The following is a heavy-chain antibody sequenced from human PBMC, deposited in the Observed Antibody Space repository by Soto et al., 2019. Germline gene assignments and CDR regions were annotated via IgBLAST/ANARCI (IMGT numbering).Heavy chain of an antibody. V-gene: IGHV3-53*01. J-gene: IGHJ3*02. D-gene: IGHD3-10*01. Sequence: GGSLRLSCAASGFTVSSNYMSWVRQAPGKGLEWVSVIYSGGSTYYADSVKGRFTISRGNSKNTLYLQMNSLRAEDTAVYYCARDLWPHGAFDIWGQGTMVTVSS. CDR2: IYSGGST. CDR3: ARDLWPHGAFDI. CDR1: GFTVSSNY.